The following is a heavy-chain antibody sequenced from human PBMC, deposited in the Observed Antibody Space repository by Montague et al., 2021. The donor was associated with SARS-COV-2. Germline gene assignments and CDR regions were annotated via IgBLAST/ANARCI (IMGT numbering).Heavy chain of an antibody. CDR2: ISYTGRT. CDR3: ARQLPSYCATNKCYPYYSDG. D-gene: IGHD2-8*01. CDR1: GGSISSPDYY. V-gene: IGHV4-39*01. Sequence: SETLSLTCTVSGGSISSPDYYWGWIRQSPGKGLEWIGSISYTGRTYYNPSLRRRVSFSMDTSKNHFSLSLSSVTVADTAVYFCARQLPSYCATNKCYPYYSDGWGQGALVTVSS. J-gene: IGHJ4*02.